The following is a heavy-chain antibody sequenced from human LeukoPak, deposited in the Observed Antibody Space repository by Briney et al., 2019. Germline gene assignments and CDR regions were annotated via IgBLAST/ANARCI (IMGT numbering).Heavy chain of an antibody. CDR3: VTNYGDYPIVAFDY. Sequence: PGGSLRLSCAAPGFTFSSYAMSWVRQAPGKGLEWVSAISGSGGSTYYADSVKGWFTISRDNSKNTLYLQMNSLRAEDTAVYYCVTNYGDYPIVAFDYWGQGTLVTVSS. J-gene: IGHJ4*02. CDR2: ISGSGGST. CDR1: GFTFSSYA. D-gene: IGHD4-17*01. V-gene: IGHV3-23*01.